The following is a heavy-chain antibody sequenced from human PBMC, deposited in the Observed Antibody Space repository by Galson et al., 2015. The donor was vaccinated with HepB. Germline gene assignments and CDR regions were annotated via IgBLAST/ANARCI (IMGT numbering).Heavy chain of an antibody. D-gene: IGHD2-15*01. CDR2: INPSGGST. J-gene: IGHJ4*02. Sequence: SVKVSCKASGYTFTSYYMHWVRQAPGQGLEWMGIINPSGGSTSYAQKFQGRVTMTRDTSTSTVYMELSSLRSEDTAVYYCARDKGRVVVAVYYYFDYWGQGTLVTVSS. V-gene: IGHV1-46*01. CDR3: ARDKGRVVVAVYYYFDY. CDR1: GYTFTSYY.